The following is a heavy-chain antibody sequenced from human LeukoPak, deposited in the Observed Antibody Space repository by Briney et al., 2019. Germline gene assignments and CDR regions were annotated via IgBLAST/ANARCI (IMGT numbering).Heavy chain of an antibody. V-gene: IGHV3-7*01. CDR1: GFTFSSYW. D-gene: IGHD3-10*01. CDR2: IKQDGSEK. J-gene: IGHJ4*02. Sequence: GGSLRLSCAASGFTFSSYWMSWVRQAPGKGLEWVANIKQDGSEKYYVDSVKGRFTISRDSAKNSLYLQMNSLRAEDTAVYYCARDGDVLLWFGESGNYFDYWGQGTLVTVSS. CDR3: ARDGDVLLWFGESGNYFDY.